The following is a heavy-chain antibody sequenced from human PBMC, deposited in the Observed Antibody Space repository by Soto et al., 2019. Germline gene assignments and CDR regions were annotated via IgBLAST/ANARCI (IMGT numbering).Heavy chain of an antibody. CDR1: GFSLSTSGMC. Sequence: SGPTLVNPTQTLTLTCTFSGFSLSTSGMCVSWIRQPPGKALEWLALIDWADDKYYTTSLKTWLTISKDTSKNLVVLTMTNLDPVDTATYYCARILCGGLAVADRDNVRYGMDVWGQGTTVTVS. V-gene: IGHV2-70*01. CDR2: IDWADDK. D-gene: IGHD6-19*01. CDR3: ARILCGGLAVADRDNVRYGMDV. J-gene: IGHJ6*02.